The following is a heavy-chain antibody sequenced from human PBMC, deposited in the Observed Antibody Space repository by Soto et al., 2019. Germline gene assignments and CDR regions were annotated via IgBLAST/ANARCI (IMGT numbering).Heavy chain of an antibody. CDR3: ARAVQNSAVYSWFDP. J-gene: IGHJ5*02. CDR1: SCSFSIYA. V-gene: IGHV1-69*13. D-gene: IGHD6-19*01. Sequence: AVQVSCNSSSCSFSIYASICLRQALGEGLQGMGGLIHIFVTANYARKALGRATTSADESPSTRHLQLSSLRPEETAVYYCARAVQNSAVYSWFDPWGQGTLVTVSS. CDR2: LIHIFVTA.